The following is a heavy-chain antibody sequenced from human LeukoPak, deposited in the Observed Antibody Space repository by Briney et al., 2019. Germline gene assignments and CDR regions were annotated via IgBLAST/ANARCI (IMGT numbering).Heavy chain of an antibody. V-gene: IGHV1-58*01. CDR3: AADQGSLDYYFDY. J-gene: IGHJ4*02. CDR2: IVVGSGNT. Sequence: SVKVSCKASGFTFTSSAVQWVRQARGQRLEWIGWIVVGSGNTNYAQKFQERVTITRDMSTSTAYMELSSLRSEDTAAYYCAADQGSLDYYFDYWGQGTLVTVSS. CDR1: GFTFTSSA.